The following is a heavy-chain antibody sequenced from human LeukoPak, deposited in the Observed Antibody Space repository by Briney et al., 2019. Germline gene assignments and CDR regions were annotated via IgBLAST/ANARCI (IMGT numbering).Heavy chain of an antibody. D-gene: IGHD3-10*01. CDR3: VRNHLTLQWFGEGGFDP. CDR1: GYIFTDYY. CDR2: FNPDNGGT. J-gene: IGHJ5*02. Sequence: ASLKVSCTTSGYIFTDYYVHWVRQAPGQGLEWMGWFNPDNGGTNSVQKFQGRVTMTGDTSMRTAYMELSRLRSDDTAVYYCVRNHLTLQWFGEGGFDPWGQGTLVTVSS. V-gene: IGHV1-2*02.